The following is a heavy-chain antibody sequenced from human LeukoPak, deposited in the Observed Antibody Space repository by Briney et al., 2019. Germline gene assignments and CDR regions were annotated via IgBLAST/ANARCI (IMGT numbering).Heavy chain of an antibody. J-gene: IGHJ4*02. CDR1: DGYISTYY. CDR2: IYFSRAT. D-gene: IGHD5-18*01. Sequence: PSETLSLTCTVSDGYISTYYWSWIRQPPGKGLEWIGYIYFSRATMYNPSLKSRVTISVDRSKNQFSLKLSSVTAADTAVYYCARGDHVDTAMGDYFDYWGQGTLVTVSS. CDR3: ARGDHVDTAMGDYFDY. V-gene: IGHV4-59*12.